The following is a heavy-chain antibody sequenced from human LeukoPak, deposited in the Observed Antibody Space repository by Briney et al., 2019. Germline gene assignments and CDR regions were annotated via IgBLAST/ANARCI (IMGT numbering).Heavy chain of an antibody. CDR1: GYTFTGYY. J-gene: IGHJ1*01. V-gene: IGHV1-2*02. CDR2: INPNSGGT. CDR3: ARAPRTYSNYAYFQH. Sequence: GASVKVSCKASGYTFTGYYMHWVRQAPGQGLEWMGWINPNSGGTNYAQKFQGRVTMTRDTSISTAYMELSRLRSDDTAVYYCARAPRTYSNYAYFQHWGQGTLVTVSS. D-gene: IGHD4-11*01.